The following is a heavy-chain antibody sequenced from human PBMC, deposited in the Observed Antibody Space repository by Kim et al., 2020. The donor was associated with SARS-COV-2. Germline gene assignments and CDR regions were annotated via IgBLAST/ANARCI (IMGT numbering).Heavy chain of an antibody. CDR2: IDPSDSYT. V-gene: IGHV5-10-1*01. Sequence: GESLKISCKGSGYSFTSYWISWVRQMPGKGLEWMGRIDPSDSYTNYSPSFQGHVTISADKSISTAYLQWSSLKASDTAMYYCARLPLLWFGELLSNAFDIWGQGTMVTVSS. J-gene: IGHJ3*02. CDR3: ARLPLLWFGELLSNAFDI. D-gene: IGHD3-10*01. CDR1: GYSFTSYW.